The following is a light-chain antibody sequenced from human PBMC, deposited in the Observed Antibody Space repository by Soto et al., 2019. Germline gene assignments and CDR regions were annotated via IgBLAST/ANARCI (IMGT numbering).Light chain of an antibody. Sequence: QSVLTQSPSASASLGASVKLTCTLSSGHSSNAIAWHQQQPEKGPRYLMKLNSDGSHSKGDGIPDRFSGSSSGAERYLTISSLQSEDEADYYCQTHEGVFGGGTKVTVL. CDR1: SGHSSNA. V-gene: IGLV4-69*01. CDR2: LNSDGSH. J-gene: IGLJ3*02. CDR3: QTHEGV.